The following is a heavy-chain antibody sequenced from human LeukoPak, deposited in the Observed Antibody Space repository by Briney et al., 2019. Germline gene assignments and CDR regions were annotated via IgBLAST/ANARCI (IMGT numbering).Heavy chain of an antibody. CDR2: IYPGDSDT. Sequence: GESLKISCKGSGYSFTSYWIGWVRQLPGKGLEWMGIIYPGDSDTRYSPSFQGQVTISADKSISTAYLQWSSLKASDTAMYYCATSWGSGTSYYYYGMDVWGQGTTVTVSS. J-gene: IGHJ6*02. CDR3: ATSWGSGTSYYYYGMDV. D-gene: IGHD3-10*01. V-gene: IGHV5-51*01. CDR1: GYSFTSYW.